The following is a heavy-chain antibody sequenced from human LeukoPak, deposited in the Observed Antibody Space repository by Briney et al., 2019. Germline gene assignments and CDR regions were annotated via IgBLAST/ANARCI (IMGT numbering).Heavy chain of an antibody. J-gene: IGHJ6*02. CDR1: GFTFSSYD. Sequence: GGSLRLSCEASGFTFSSYDMHWVRQATGKGLEWVSAIGTAGDTYYPGSVKGRFTISRENAKNSLYLQMNSLRAGDTAVYYCARAKRGYSSGWYEGMDVWGQGTTVTVSS. V-gene: IGHV3-13*01. CDR3: ARAKRGYSSGWYEGMDV. CDR2: IGTAGDT. D-gene: IGHD6-19*01.